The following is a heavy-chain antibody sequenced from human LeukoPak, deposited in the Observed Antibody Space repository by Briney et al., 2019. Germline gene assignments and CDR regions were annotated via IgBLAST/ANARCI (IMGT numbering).Heavy chain of an antibody. J-gene: IGHJ4*02. CDR3: VRQIAAARTYYFDY. CDR1: GGSISSSSYY. Sequence: SETLSLTCTVSGGSISSSSYYWGWIRQPPGKGLEWIGSIYYSGSTYYNPSLKSRVTISVDTSKNQFSLKLSSVTAADTAVYYCVRQIAAARTYYFDYWGQRTLVTVSS. CDR2: IYYSGST. V-gene: IGHV4-39*01. D-gene: IGHD6-13*01.